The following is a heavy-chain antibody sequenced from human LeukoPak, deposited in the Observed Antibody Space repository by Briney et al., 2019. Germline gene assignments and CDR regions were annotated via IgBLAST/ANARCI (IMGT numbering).Heavy chain of an antibody. J-gene: IGHJ4*02. CDR1: GFTFDDYG. D-gene: IGHD3-22*01. V-gene: IGHV3-20*04. CDR3: ARDPYYDRSDYWIYFDY. CDR2: ISWNGART. Sequence: PGGSLRLSCAASGFTFDDYGMSWVRQGPGKGLEWVSGISWNGARTGYADSVKGRFTISRDNAKNSLYLQMNSLRVEDTALYYCARDPYYDRSDYWIYFDYWGQGILVTVSS.